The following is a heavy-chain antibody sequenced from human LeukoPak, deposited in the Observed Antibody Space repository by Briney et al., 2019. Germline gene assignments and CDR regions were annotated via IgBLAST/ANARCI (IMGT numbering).Heavy chain of an antibody. Sequence: SETLSLTCTVSGGSISSGGYYWSWIRQHPGKGLEWIGYIYYSGSTYYNPSLKSRVTISVDTSKNQFSLKLSSVTAADTAVYYCARARTPGIGANWFDPWGQGTLVTVSS. CDR2: IYYSGST. V-gene: IGHV4-31*03. CDR1: GGSISSGGYY. D-gene: IGHD1-26*01. CDR3: ARARTPGIGANWFDP. J-gene: IGHJ5*02.